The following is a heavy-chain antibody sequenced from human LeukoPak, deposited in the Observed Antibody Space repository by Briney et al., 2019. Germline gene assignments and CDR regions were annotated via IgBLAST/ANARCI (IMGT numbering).Heavy chain of an antibody. D-gene: IGHD1-26*01. V-gene: IGHV4-4*09. Sequence: SETLSLTCTVSGASFSSYYWTWIRQPPGKGLEWIGYIYTSGSPNYSPSLKSRVTISLDTSKNQFSLRLSSVTAADTAVYYCVRQDQGATWFDPWGQGILVTASS. J-gene: IGHJ5*02. CDR1: GASFSSYY. CDR3: VRQDQGATWFDP. CDR2: IYTSGSP.